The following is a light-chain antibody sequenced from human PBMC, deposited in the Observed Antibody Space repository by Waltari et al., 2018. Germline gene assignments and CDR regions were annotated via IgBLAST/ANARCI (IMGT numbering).Light chain of an antibody. V-gene: IGLV2-14*03. J-gene: IGLJ2*01. CDR2: DVS. CDR3: SSYTSSSTVV. CDR1: SSDVGGYNY. Sequence: QSALTQPASVSGSPGQSTTISCTGTSSDVGGYNYVSWYQQHPGKAPKLMIYDVSNRPSGVSKRFSGSKSGNTASLTISGLQAEDEADYYCSSYTSSSTVVFGGGTKLTVL.